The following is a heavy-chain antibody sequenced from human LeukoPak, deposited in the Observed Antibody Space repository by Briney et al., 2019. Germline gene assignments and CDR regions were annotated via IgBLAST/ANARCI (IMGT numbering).Heavy chain of an antibody. Sequence: ASETLSLTCTVSSSSISSVNYWGWIRQPPGKGLEWIGEINHSGSTNYNPSLKSRVTISVDTSKNQFSLKLSSVTAADTAVYYCARHLKWGLWFGDTVDYWGQGTLVTVSS. CDR3: ARHLKWGLWFGDTVDY. J-gene: IGHJ4*02. V-gene: IGHV4-38-2*02. CDR1: SSSISSVNY. CDR2: INHSGST. D-gene: IGHD3-10*01.